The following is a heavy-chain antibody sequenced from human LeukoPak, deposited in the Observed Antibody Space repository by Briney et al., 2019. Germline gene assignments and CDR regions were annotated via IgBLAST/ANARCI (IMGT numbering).Heavy chain of an antibody. CDR2: INRGGTTT. J-gene: IGHJ4*02. CDR3: ASDPYLANFWTGYPHY. CDR1: GFSFSNSW. Sequence: GGSLRLAWAASGFSFSNSWIHWVRQAPGKGLVLVSPINRGGTTTYYAYSVKGRFTISGDTAKNHLFLKMNSLTAADTALYYCASDPYLANFWTGYPHYWGKGTLVTVSS. V-gene: IGHV3-74*01. D-gene: IGHD3/OR15-3a*01.